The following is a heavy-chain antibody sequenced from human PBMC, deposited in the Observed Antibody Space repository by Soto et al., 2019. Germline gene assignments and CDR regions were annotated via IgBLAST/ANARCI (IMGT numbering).Heavy chain of an antibody. V-gene: IGHV5-51*01. CDR3: ARGSSWYKGWFDS. J-gene: IGHJ5*01. Sequence: EXLNISFNGSGCSFTSYWIFGVRQMPGKGLEWIGIIYPGDSDTRYSPSFQGQVTISADKSISTAYLQWSSLKASDTAMYYCARGSSWYKGWFDSWGQGTLVTVSS. CDR2: IYPGDSDT. D-gene: IGHD6-13*01. CDR1: GCSFTSYW.